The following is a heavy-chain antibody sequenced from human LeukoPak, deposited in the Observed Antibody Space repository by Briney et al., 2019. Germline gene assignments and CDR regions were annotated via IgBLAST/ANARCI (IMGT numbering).Heavy chain of an antibody. D-gene: IGHD3-10*01. CDR1: GGSISSYY. CDR2: IYYSGYT. CDR3: ARTTMVRGTYYMDV. V-gene: IGHV4-59*01. J-gene: IGHJ6*03. Sequence: SETLSLTCTVSGGSISSYYWSWIRQPPGKGLEWIGYIYYSGYTNYNPSLKSRVTISVDASKNQFSLKLSSVTAADTAVYYCARTTMVRGTYYMDVWGKGTTVTISS.